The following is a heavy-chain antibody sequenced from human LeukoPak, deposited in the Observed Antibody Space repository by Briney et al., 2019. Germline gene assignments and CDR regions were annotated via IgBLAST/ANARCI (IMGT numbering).Heavy chain of an antibody. CDR1: GGSIGSYH. Sequence: PSETLSLTCSVSGGSIGSYHWSWIRQPPGKGLEWIGHVHYTWNAKYNPSLKSRVTISLDRSSSQFSLRLSSVSAADTAVYYCARVASKGGMDVWGQGTTVTVSS. V-gene: IGHV4-59*01. D-gene: IGHD5/OR15-5a*01. CDR3: ARVASKGGMDV. J-gene: IGHJ6*02. CDR2: VHYTWNA.